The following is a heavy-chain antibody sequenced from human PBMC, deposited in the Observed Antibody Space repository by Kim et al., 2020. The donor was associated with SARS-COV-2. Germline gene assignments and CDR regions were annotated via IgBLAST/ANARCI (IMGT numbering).Heavy chain of an antibody. V-gene: IGHV3-33*05. CDR2: ISYDGSNK. Sequence: GGSLRLSCAASGFTFSSYGMHWVRQAPGKGLEWVAVISYDGSNKYYADSVKGRFTISRDNSKNTLYLQMNSLRAEDTAVYYCAREPSYSSSWYLGYFDY. CDR1: GFTFSSYG. J-gene: IGHJ4*01. CDR3: AREPSYSSSWYLGYFDY. D-gene: IGHD6-13*01.